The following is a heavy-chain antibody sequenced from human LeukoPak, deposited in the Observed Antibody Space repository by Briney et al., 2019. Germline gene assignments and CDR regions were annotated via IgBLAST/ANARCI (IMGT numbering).Heavy chain of an antibody. Sequence: GGSLRLSCAASGFTFSSYAMRWVRQAPGKGLEWVAVISYDGSNKYYADSVKGRFTISRDNSKNTLYLQMNSLRAEDTAVYYCAKDLVVSTFGQYYFHYWGQGTLVTVSS. D-gene: IGHD2-8*02. CDR3: AKDLVVSTFGQYYFHY. V-gene: IGHV3-30-3*01. CDR1: GFTFSSYA. J-gene: IGHJ4*02. CDR2: ISYDGSNK.